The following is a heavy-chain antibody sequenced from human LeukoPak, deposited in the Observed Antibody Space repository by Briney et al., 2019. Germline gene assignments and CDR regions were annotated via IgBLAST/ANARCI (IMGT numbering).Heavy chain of an antibody. CDR1: GFTFSSYV. V-gene: IGHV3-30-3*01. CDR3: ARDAALHSSSFPDY. J-gene: IGHJ4*02. CDR2: IAYDGSHN. Sequence: PGGSLRLSCAASGFTFSSYVMHWVRQAPGKGLEWVAVIAYDGSHNYYADSVKGRFTISRDNSKNTLYLQMNSLRVEDTAVYYCARDAALHSSSFPDYWGQGTLVTVSS. D-gene: IGHD6-6*01.